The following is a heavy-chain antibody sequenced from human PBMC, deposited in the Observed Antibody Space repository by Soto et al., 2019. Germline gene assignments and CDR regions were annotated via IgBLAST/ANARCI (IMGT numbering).Heavy chain of an antibody. CDR2: INHSGST. D-gene: IGHD3-16*01. Sequence: QVQIQQWGAGLLKPSETLSLTCAVSGASFSGYYWSWIRQSPGKGLEWIGEINHSGSTNYSPSLKCLVTMSVATSKHQFSLNLSSVTAADTAVYYCAKMNDYVTSVYFQHWGQGTLFTVSS. J-gene: IGHJ1*01. V-gene: IGHV4-34*01. CDR3: AKMNDYVTSVYFQH. CDR1: GASFSGYY.